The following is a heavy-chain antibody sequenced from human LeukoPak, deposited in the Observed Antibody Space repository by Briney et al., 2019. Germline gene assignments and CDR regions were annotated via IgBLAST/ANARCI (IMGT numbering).Heavy chain of an antibody. Sequence: SETLSLTCTVSGGSISSYYWSWIRQPPGKGLEWIGYIYYSGSTNYNPSLKNRVTISVDTSKNQFSLKLSSVTAADTAVYYCARGDYDILTGYYTDWGQGTLVTVSS. V-gene: IGHV4-59*01. D-gene: IGHD3-9*01. J-gene: IGHJ4*02. CDR2: IYYSGST. CDR3: ARGDYDILTGYYTD. CDR1: GGSISSYY.